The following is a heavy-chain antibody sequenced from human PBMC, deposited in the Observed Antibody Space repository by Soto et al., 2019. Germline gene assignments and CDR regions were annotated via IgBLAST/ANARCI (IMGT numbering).Heavy chain of an antibody. J-gene: IGHJ6*02. CDR1: GGSISSSGYY. D-gene: IGHD3-22*01. CDR2: IFYSGTT. Sequence: SETLSLTCTVSGGSISSSGYYWVWIRQSPGKGLEWIGTIFYSGTTYYNPSLESRITISQDTSNNQFSLKLTSVTAADTAVYYCARHYYDSSGYPAPYYHGMDVWGQGTTVTVSS. CDR3: ARHYYDSSGYPAPYYHGMDV. V-gene: IGHV4-39*01.